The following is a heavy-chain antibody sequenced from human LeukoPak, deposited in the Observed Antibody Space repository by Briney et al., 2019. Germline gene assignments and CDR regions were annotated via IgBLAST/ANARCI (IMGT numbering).Heavy chain of an antibody. D-gene: IGHD6-13*01. V-gene: IGHV3-21*05. CDR3: ARDDISGWYSLD. CDR2: INKDSKYI. J-gene: IGHJ4*02. CDR1: GFTFSDSP. Sequence: GGSLRLSCSVSGFTFSDSPMNWVRQAPGKGLQWLSYINKDSKYIYYSESVRGRFTISRDNAKNSLFLQMNSLRADDTAVYYCARDDISGWYSLDWGQGALVTVSS.